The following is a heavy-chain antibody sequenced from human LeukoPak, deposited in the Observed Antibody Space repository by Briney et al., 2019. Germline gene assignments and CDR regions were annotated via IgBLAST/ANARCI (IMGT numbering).Heavy chain of an antibody. Sequence: PGGSLRLSCAASGFTFDDYGMSWVRQAPGKGLEWVSGINWNGGSTGYADSVKGRFTISRDNAKNPLYLQMNSLRAEDTALYYCARELGYCSSTSCYTYGMDVWGQGTTVTVSS. D-gene: IGHD2-2*01. CDR3: ARELGYCSSTSCYTYGMDV. CDR1: GFTFDDYG. V-gene: IGHV3-20*04. CDR2: INWNGGST. J-gene: IGHJ6*02.